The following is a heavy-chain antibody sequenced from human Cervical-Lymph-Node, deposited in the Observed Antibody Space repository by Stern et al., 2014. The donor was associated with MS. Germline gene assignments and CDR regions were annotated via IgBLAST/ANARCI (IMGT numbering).Heavy chain of an antibody. CDR3: ARDRASAWYALDF. Sequence: VKLEQSGAEVTKPGDSVKVSCRPSGYIFTAYYIHWVRQAPGQGLERMGWINPNNGDTNYAQNFQRRVTMTRDTSLKTVYMEFSKLRSDDTALYFCARDRASAWYALDFWAQGTLVTVSS. V-gene: IGHV1-2*02. J-gene: IGHJ4*02. CDR2: INPNNGDT. CDR1: GYIFTAYY. D-gene: IGHD6-19*01.